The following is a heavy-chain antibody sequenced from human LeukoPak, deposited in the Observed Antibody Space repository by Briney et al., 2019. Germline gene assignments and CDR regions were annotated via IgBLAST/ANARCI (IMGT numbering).Heavy chain of an antibody. D-gene: IGHD3-22*01. V-gene: IGHV3-33*01. CDR1: GFTFSSYG. J-gene: IGHJ4*02. CDR2: IWYDGSNK. CDR3: ARDLYYYDSSGYWDY. Sequence: PGGSLRLSCGASGFTFSSYGMHWVRQAPGKGLEWVAVIWYDGSNKYYADSVKGRFTISRDNSKNTLYLQMNSLRAEDTAVYYCARDLYYYDSSGYWDYWGQGTLVTVSS.